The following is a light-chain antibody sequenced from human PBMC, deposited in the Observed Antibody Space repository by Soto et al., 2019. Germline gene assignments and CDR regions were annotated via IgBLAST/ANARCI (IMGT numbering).Light chain of an antibody. J-gene: IGLJ1*01. V-gene: IGLV2-14*01. CDR2: EVS. CDR3: SSYTSSSTLPYV. CDR1: SSDVGGYNY. Sequence: QSALTQPASVSGSPGQSITISCTGTSSDVGGYNYVSWYQQHPGKAPKLVIYEVSNRPSGVSNRFSGSKSGNTASLTISGLQAEDEADYYCSSYTSSSTLPYVFGTGTKVTVL.